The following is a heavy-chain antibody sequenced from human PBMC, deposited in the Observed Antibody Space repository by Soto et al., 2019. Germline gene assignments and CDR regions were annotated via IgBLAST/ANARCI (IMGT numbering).Heavy chain of an antibody. CDR2: IYGSGST. J-gene: IGHJ4*02. Sequence: SETLSLTCTVSGVSISSYYWSWIRQPPGKGLEWIGYIYGSGSTNYNPSLKSRVTVSVDTSKNQFSLKLTSVTAADTAVYYCARRLGSDYAAGYYFDSWGQGTLVTVSS. CDR3: ARRLGSDYAAGYYFDS. D-gene: IGHD4-17*01. CDR1: GVSISSYY. V-gene: IGHV4-59*08.